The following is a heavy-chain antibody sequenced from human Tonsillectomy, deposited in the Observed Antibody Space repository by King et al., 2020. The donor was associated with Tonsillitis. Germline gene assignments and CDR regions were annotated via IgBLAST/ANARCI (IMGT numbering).Heavy chain of an antibody. CDR3: GGYGDGVFDS. J-gene: IGHJ5*01. D-gene: IGHD3-10*01. Sequence: VQLQESGPGLVKPSQTLSLTCTVSGGSISGGAYYWSWIRQHPGKGLEGIGYIYDSGNIYYNPFLKSRLLISVDTSKNQFSLKLSSVTAADTAVYYCGGYGDGVFDSWGQGTLVTVSS. V-gene: IGHV4-31*03. CDR1: GGSISGGAYY. CDR2: IYDSGNI.